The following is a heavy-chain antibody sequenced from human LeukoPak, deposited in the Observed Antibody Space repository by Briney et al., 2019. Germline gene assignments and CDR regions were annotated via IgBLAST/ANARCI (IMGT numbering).Heavy chain of an antibody. Sequence: GESLEISCKGSGYRFTSYWIGWGRPMPGKGLEWGGIIYPGESDTRYSASFQGPITISADKSNNTAYLQWSSLTASDTAMYYCARRGWEGATVDYWGQGTLVTVSS. D-gene: IGHD1-26*01. J-gene: IGHJ4*02. CDR3: ARRGWEGATVDY. CDR1: GYRFTSYW. CDR2: IYPGESDT. V-gene: IGHV5-51*01.